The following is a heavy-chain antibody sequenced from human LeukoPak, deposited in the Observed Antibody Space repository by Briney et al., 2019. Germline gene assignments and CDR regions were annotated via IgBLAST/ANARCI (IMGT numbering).Heavy chain of an antibody. CDR2: IYYTGRT. J-gene: IGHJ4*02. V-gene: IGHV4-39*01. D-gene: IGHD3-10*01. Sequence: PSVTLSLTCSVSGGSISSSRYYWGWIRQPPGKGLEWIGSIYYTGRTYHNPSLKSRVTISVDTSKNQFSLKLSSVTAADTAVYYCVVWLGELLHFDYWGQGTLVTVSS. CDR1: GGSISSSRYY. CDR3: VVWLGELLHFDY.